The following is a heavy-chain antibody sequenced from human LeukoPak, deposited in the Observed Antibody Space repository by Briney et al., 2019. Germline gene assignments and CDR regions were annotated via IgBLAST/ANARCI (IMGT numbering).Heavy chain of an antibody. V-gene: IGHV1-18*01. CDR2: ISAYNGNT. CDR3: ATNMLVVEALTLIDY. Sequence: ASVKVSCKASGYTFTSYGMSWVRPAPGQGLEWMGWISAYNGNTNYAQKLQGRVTMNTDTSTSTAYMELRSLRSDDTAVYYCATNMLVVEALTLIDYWGQGTLVTVSS. J-gene: IGHJ4*02. D-gene: IGHD2-15*01. CDR1: GYTFTSYG.